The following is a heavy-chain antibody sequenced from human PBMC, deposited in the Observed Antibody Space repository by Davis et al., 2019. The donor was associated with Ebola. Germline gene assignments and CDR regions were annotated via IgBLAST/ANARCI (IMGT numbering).Heavy chain of an antibody. CDR2: IYYIGST. CDR3: ARDTRY. V-gene: IGHV4-59*01. CDR1: GGSISSYY. D-gene: IGHD2-15*01. Sequence: SETLSLTCTVSGGSISSYYWSCIRQPPGKGLEWIGYIYYIGSTNNNPSLKSRVTIPVDTSKNQSSLKLSAVTAADTAVYYCARDTRYWGQGTLVTVSS. J-gene: IGHJ4*02.